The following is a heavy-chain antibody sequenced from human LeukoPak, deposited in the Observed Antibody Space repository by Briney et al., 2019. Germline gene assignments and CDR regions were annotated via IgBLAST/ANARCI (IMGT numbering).Heavy chain of an antibody. CDR2: IYYSGST. CDR3: ARERDIGSGWSY. CDR1: GGSISSYY. V-gene: IGHV4-59*01. D-gene: IGHD6-19*01. J-gene: IGHJ4*02. Sequence: SETLSLTCTVSGGSISSYYWSWIRQPPGKGLEWIGYIYYSGSTNYNPSLKSRVTISVDTSKNQFSLKLSSVTAADTAVYYCARERDIGSGWSYWGQGTLVTVSS.